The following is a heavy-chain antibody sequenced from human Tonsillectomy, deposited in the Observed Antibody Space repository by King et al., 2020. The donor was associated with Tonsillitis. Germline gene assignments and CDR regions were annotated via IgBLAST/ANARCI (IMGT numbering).Heavy chain of an antibody. D-gene: IGHD4-11*01. CDR3: ARLDYSYYAPDF. CDR2: VYYSGNT. CDR1: GGSISTSSYY. V-gene: IGHV4-39*07. J-gene: IGHJ4*02. Sequence: QLQESGPGLVKPSETLSLTCTVSGGSISTSSYYWGWIRQPPGKGLEWIGSVYYSGNTYNDPSLKSRVTISIDTSKNQFSLKVTSVTAADTAVYYCARLDYSYYAPDFWGQGSLVTVSS.